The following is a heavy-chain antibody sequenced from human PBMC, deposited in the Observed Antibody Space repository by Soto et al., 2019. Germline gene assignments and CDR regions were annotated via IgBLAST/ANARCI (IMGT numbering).Heavy chain of an antibody. D-gene: IGHD3-10*01. CDR3: ARQDGSGPTTSYYYYGMDV. V-gene: IGHV5-51*01. J-gene: IGHJ6*01. Sequence: LGESLKISCKGSGYPFTNYWIGWVRQMPGKGLEWMGIIYPGDSGTRYSPSFHGQVTISADKSISTAYLQWSSLKASDTAIYYCARQDGSGPTTSYYYYGMDVWGQGTTVTVSS. CDR1: GYPFTNYW. CDR2: IYPGDSGT.